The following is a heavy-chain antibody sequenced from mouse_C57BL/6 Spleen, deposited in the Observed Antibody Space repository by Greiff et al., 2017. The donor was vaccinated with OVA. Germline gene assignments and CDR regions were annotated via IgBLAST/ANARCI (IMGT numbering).Heavy chain of an antibody. J-gene: IGHJ2*01. Sequence: QVQLQQPGAELVKPGASVKLSCKASGYTFTSYWMHWVKQRPGQGLEWIGMIHPNSGSTNYNEKFKSKATLTVDKSSSTAYMQLSSLTSEDSAVYYCARDTTVRGYFDYWGQGTTLTVSS. CDR1: GYTFTSYW. D-gene: IGHD1-1*01. V-gene: IGHV1-64*01. CDR2: IHPNSGST. CDR3: ARDTTVRGYFDY.